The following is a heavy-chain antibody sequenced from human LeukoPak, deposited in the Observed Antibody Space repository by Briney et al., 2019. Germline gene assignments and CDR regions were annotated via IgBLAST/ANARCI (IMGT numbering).Heavy chain of an antibody. D-gene: IGHD5/OR15-5a*01. Sequence: TSETLSLTCNVSGGSFNKYYWSWVRQPPGKGLEWIGYIYGSGFTNYSPSLKSRLTISADTSNNQFSLKLSSVTAADTAVYYCGRAAGTKSYGLRGTIDYWGQGALVTV. CDR3: GRAAGTKSYGLRGTIDY. V-gene: IGHV4-59*01. CDR2: IYGSGFT. J-gene: IGHJ4*02. CDR1: GGSFNKYY.